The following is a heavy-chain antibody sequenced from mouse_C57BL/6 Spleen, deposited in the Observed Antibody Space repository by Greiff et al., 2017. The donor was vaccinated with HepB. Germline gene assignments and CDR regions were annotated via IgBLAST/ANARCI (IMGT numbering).Heavy chain of an antibody. CDR2: INPGSGGT. CDR1: GYAFTNYL. D-gene: IGHD4-1*02. V-gene: IGHV1-54*01. Sequence: QVQLKQSGAELVRPGTSVKVSCKASGYAFTNYLIEWVKQRPGQGLEWIGVINPGSGGTNYNEKFKGKATLTADKSSSTAYMQLSSLTSEDSAVYFCARTEWDHYPTGNFDVWGTGTTVTVSS. CDR3: ARTEWDHYPTGNFDV. J-gene: IGHJ1*03.